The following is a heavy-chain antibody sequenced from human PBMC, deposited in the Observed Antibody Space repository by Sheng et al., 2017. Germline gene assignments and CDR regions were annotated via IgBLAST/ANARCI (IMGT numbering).Heavy chain of an antibody. CDR1: GCSISSSSYY. J-gene: IGHJ4*02. CDR3: ARGGRFLEWSIDY. CDR2: IYYSGST. Sequence: QLQLQESGPGLVKPSETLSLTCTVSGCSISSSSYYWGWIRQPPGKGLEWIGSIYYSGSTYYNPSLKSRVTISVDTSKNQFSLKLSSVTAADTAVYYCARGGRFLEWSIDYWGQGTLVTVSS. V-gene: IGHV4-39*07. D-gene: IGHD3-3*01.